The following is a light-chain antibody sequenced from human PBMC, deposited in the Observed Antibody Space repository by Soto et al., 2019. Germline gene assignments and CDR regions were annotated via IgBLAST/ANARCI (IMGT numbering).Light chain of an antibody. V-gene: IGKV1-39*01. CDR2: SAS. CDR3: QKYNSAPPYT. Sequence: DIQMTQSPSSLSASVGDRVTITCRASQSITSYLNWYQQKPGKAPNLLIYSASSLESGVPTRFSGSGSGTDFTLTISSLQPEDVATYYCQKYNSAPPYTFGQGTKLEIK. CDR1: QSITSY. J-gene: IGKJ2*01.